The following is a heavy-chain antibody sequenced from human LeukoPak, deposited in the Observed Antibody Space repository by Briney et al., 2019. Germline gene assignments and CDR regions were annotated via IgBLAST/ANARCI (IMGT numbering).Heavy chain of an antibody. Sequence: ASVKVSCKASGYTFTSYGISWVRQAPGQGLEWMGWISAYNGNTNYAQKLQGRVTMTTDTSTSTAYMELRSLRSEDTAVYYCARGPLLEYSSSSGSAYYYYYMDVWGKGTTVTVSS. CDR1: GYTFTSYG. CDR3: ARGPLLEYSSSSGSAYYYYYMDV. V-gene: IGHV1-18*01. D-gene: IGHD6-6*01. J-gene: IGHJ6*03. CDR2: ISAYNGNT.